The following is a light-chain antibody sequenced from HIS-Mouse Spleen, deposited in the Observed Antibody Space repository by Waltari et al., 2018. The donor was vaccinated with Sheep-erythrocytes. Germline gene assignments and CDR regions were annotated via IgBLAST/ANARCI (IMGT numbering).Light chain of an antibody. J-gene: IGLJ3*02. CDR2: QDS. CDR1: KLGDKY. Sequence: SYELTQPPSVSVSPGQTASITCSGAKLGDKYDCWYQHKPGQSPVLVIYQDSKRPSGIPERFSGSNSGNTATLTISGTQAMDEADYYCQAWDSSTAWVFGGGTKLTVL. CDR3: QAWDSSTAWV. V-gene: IGLV3-1*01.